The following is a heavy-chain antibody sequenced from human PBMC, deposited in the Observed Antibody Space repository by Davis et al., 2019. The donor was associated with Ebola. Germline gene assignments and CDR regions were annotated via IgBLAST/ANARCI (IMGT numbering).Heavy chain of an antibody. Sequence: SETLSLTCTVSGVSISSGSYYWGWIRQAPGKGLEWIGSISYSGNTYYNPSLKSRVTLSVDKSRNQFSLKVSSVTDADTAVYFCARQGWSGYSLRHWLDPWGRGTLVTVSS. J-gene: IGHJ5*02. V-gene: IGHV4-39*01. CDR1: GVSISSGSYY. D-gene: IGHD3-3*01. CDR3: ARQGWSGYSLRHWLDP. CDR2: ISYSGNT.